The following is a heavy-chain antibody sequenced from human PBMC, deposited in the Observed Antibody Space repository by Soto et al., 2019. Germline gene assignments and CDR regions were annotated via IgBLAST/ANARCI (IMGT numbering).Heavy chain of an antibody. CDR3: AKETTVTTFMGYYYYYGLDV. D-gene: IGHD4-17*01. Sequence: QVQLVESGGGVVQPGRPLRLSCAASGFTFSTYGMHWVRQAPGKGLEWVAVISDDGSNKYYADSVRGRFTISRDNSKNSLYLQMNSLRAEDTAVYYCAKETTVTTFMGYYYYYGLDVWGQGPTVTVSS. CDR1: GFTFSTYG. V-gene: IGHV3-30*18. J-gene: IGHJ6*02. CDR2: ISDDGSNK.